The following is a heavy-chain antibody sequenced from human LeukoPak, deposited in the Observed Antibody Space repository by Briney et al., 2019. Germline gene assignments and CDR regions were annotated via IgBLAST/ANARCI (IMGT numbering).Heavy chain of an antibody. V-gene: IGHV3-48*04. D-gene: IGHD3-10*02. CDR2: ISSSGSTI. CDR1: GFTFSSYG. J-gene: IGHJ6*04. CDR3: AELGMIGGV. Sequence: GGTLRLSCAASGFTFSSYGMSWVRQAPGRGLEWVSYISSSGSTIYYADSVKGRFTISRDNAKNSLYLQMNSLRAEDTAVYYCAELGMIGGVWGKGTTVTISS.